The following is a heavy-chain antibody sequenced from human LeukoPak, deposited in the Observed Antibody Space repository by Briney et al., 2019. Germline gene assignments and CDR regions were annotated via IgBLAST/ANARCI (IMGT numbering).Heavy chain of an antibody. Sequence: ASVKVSCKASGYTGTSYAMHWVRQAPGQRLEWMGWINAGNGNTKYSQKFQGRVTITRDTSASTAYMELSSLRSEDTAVYYCAGSYGSGSYYTPAYYWGQGTLVTVSS. D-gene: IGHD3-10*01. CDR2: INAGNGNT. V-gene: IGHV1-3*01. J-gene: IGHJ4*02. CDR1: GYTGTSYA. CDR3: AGSYGSGSYYTPAYY.